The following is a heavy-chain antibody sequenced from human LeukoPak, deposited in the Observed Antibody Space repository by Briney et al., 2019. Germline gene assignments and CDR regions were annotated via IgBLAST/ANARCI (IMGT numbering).Heavy chain of an antibody. V-gene: IGHV4-4*07. Sequence: SETLSLTCLVSGGPMSSHYWSWIRQPAGKGLQWIGRMYTDGSTNYNPSLKSRVTMSIDTSKRQFSLSLSSVTAADTAVYYCATYDQRLAFDNWGQGIQVTVSS. D-gene: IGHD6-25*01. CDR2: MYTDGST. CDR1: GGPMSSHY. CDR3: ATYDQRLAFDN. J-gene: IGHJ4*02.